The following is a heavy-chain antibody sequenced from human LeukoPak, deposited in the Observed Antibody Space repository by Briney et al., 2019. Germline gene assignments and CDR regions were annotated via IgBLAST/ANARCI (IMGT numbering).Heavy chain of an antibody. Sequence: SETLSLTCTVSGGSISSYYWSWIRQPAGKGLEWIGYIYYSGSTKYNPSLESRVTMSVDTSKNQLSLKLSSVTAADTAVYYCARDVVAAAGTWDYWGQGTLVTVSS. V-gene: IGHV4-59*12. CDR3: ARDVVAAAGTWDY. CDR1: GGSISSYY. CDR2: IYYSGST. D-gene: IGHD6-13*01. J-gene: IGHJ4*02.